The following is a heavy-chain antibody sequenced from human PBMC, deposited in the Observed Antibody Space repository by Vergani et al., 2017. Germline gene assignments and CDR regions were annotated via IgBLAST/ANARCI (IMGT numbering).Heavy chain of an antibody. Sequence: QVQLQESGPGLVKPSETLSLTCTVSGGSISSYYWGWIRQHPGKGLEWIGYIYYSGSTYYNPSLKSRVTISVDTSKNQFSLKLSSVTAADTAVYYCARTSREKDAFDIGGQGTMVTVSS. D-gene: IGHD1-1*01. CDR1: GGSISSYY. J-gene: IGHJ3*02. CDR3: ARTSREKDAFDI. V-gene: IGHV4-59*06. CDR2: IYYSGST.